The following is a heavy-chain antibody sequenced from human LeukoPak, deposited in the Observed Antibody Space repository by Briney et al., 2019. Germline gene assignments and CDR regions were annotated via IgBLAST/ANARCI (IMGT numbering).Heavy chain of an antibody. J-gene: IGHJ6*02. CDR3: ARGRYSYGLIAPASYGMDV. CDR1: GFAVSSNY. V-gene: IGHV4-34*01. Sequence: TGGSLRLSCAASGFAVSSNYMSWVRQPPGKGLEWIGEINHSGSTNYNPSLKSRVTISVDTSKNQFSLKLSSVTAADTAVYYCARGRYSYGLIAPASYGMDVWGQGTTVTVSS. CDR2: INHSGST. D-gene: IGHD5-18*01.